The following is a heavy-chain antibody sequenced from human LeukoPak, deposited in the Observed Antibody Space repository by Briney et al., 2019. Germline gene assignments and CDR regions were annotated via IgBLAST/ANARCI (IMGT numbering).Heavy chain of an antibody. CDR1: GVSISSYY. D-gene: IGHD6-13*01. J-gene: IGHJ4*02. CDR2: IYYSGST. CDR3: ARMRRGSSYPYHFDY. Sequence: SETLSLTCTVSGVSISSYYWSWIRQPPGKALEWIGYIYYSGSTNYNPSLRSRVTISVDTSKNQFSLRLNFVTAADTALYYCARMRRGSSYPYHFDYWGQGILVTVSS. V-gene: IGHV4-59*01.